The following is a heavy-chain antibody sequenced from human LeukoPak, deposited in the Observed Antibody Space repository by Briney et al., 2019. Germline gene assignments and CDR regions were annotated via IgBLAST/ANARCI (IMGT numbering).Heavy chain of an antibody. CDR3: ARDPRGYCSSTSCYYGMDV. Sequence: PGGSLRLSCVASGFTFSGYEMNWVRQAPGKGLEWVSYISPGGTTIYYADSVKGRFTISRDNAKNSLYLQMNSLRAEDTAVYYCARDPRGYCSSTSCYYGMDVWGQGTTVTVS. D-gene: IGHD2-2*01. J-gene: IGHJ6*02. CDR2: ISPGGTTI. V-gene: IGHV3-48*03. CDR1: GFTFSGYE.